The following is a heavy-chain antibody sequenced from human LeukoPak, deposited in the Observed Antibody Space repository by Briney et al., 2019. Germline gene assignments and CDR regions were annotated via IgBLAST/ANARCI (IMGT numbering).Heavy chain of an antibody. CDR3: ARDNSYDSSGCLDY. CDR1: GFTFSSYA. J-gene: IGHJ4*02. V-gene: IGHV3-30-3*01. Sequence: GRSLRLSCAASGFTFSSYAMHWVRQAPGKGLEWVAFISYDGNNKYYADSVKGRFTISRDNSKNTLYVQVNSLRPEDTAVYYCARDNSYDSSGCLDYWGQGTLVTVSS. D-gene: IGHD3-22*01. CDR2: ISYDGNNK.